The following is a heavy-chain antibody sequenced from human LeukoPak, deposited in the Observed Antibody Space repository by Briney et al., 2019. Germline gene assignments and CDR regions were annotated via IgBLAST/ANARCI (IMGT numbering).Heavy chain of an antibody. CDR2: IYYSGNT. D-gene: IGHD3-22*01. CDR1: GGSISSSSYY. V-gene: IGHV4-61*05. Sequence: PSETLSLTCTVSGGSISSSSYYWGWIRQPPGKGLEWIGYIYYSGNTNYNPSLKSRVTISLDTSKNQFSLKLTSVTAADTAVYYCARVGRSGYYYEGLYYFDYWGQGTLVTVSS. J-gene: IGHJ4*02. CDR3: ARVGRSGYYYEGLYYFDY.